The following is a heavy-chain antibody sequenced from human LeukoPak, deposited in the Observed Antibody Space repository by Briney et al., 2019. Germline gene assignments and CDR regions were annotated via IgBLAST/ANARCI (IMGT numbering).Heavy chain of an antibody. CDR3: ARHGGYCSRTSCLGRRFDP. CDR1: GGSISSSSYY. V-gene: IGHV4-39*01. D-gene: IGHD2-2*01. Sequence: SETLSLTCTVSGGSISSSSYYWGWIRQPPGKGLEWIGSIYYSGSTYYNPSLKSRVTISVDTSKNQFSLKLSSVTAADTAVYYCARHGGYCSRTSCLGRRFDPWGQGTLVTVSS. J-gene: IGHJ5*02. CDR2: IYYSGST.